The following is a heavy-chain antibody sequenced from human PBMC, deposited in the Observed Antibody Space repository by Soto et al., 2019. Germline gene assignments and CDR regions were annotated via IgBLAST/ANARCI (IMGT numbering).Heavy chain of an antibody. Sequence: SETLSLTCTVSGDSISNSGSYWNWIRQYPGKGLEWIGCIYSSGNTYYNPSLKSRVTISVDTSKNQFSLKLSSVTAADTAVYYCARPYDFWSGNFDYWGQGTLVTVSS. D-gene: IGHD3-3*01. CDR1: GDSISNSGSY. V-gene: IGHV4-39*01. J-gene: IGHJ4*02. CDR3: ARPYDFWSGNFDY. CDR2: IYSSGNT.